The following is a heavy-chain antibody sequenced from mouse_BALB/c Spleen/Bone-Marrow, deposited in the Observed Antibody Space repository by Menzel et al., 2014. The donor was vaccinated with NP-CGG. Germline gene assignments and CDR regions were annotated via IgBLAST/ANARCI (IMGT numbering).Heavy chain of an antibody. Sequence: AQHQQSGAELVRPGSSVKIFCKASGYVFSTYWMNWVKQRPGPGPEWLGQIYPGVGDTNYNGKFKGTATLTADKYSSTAYMQLSSLTSEDSAVYFCARSRYGSSYDYWGQSSTLTVSS. CDR3: ARSRYGSSYDY. J-gene: IGHJ2*01. V-gene: IGHV1-80*01. CDR2: IYPGVGDT. CDR1: GYVFSTYW. D-gene: IGHD1-1*01.